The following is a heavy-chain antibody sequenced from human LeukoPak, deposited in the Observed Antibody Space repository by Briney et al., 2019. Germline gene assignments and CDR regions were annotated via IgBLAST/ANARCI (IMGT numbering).Heavy chain of an antibody. V-gene: IGHV1-18*01. Sequence: GASVKVSCKASGYTFTSYGISWVRQAPGQGLEWMGWISAYNGNTNYAQKLQGRVTMTTDTSTSTAYMELRSLRSDDTAVYYCARSITMVRGVISGGWFDPWGQGTLVTVSS. CDR1: GYTFTSYG. J-gene: IGHJ5*02. D-gene: IGHD3-10*01. CDR2: ISAYNGNT. CDR3: ARSITMVRGVISGGWFDP.